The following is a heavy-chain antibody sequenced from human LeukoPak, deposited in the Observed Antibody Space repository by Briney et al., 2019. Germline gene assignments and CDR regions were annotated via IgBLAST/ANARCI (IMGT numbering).Heavy chain of an antibody. D-gene: IGHD2-2*01. CDR3: ARDIISQYCSSTSCRFDY. CDR1: GYTFTSYY. Sequence: GASVKVSCKASGYTFTSYYMHWVRQAPGQGLEWMGIINPSGGSTSYAQKFQGRVTMTRDTSTSTAYMELRSLRSDDTAVYYCARDIISQYCSSTSCRFDYWGQGTLVTVSS. CDR2: INPSGGST. V-gene: IGHV1-46*01. J-gene: IGHJ4*02.